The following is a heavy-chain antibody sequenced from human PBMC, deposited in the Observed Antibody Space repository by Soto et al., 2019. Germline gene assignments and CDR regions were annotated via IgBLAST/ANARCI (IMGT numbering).Heavy chain of an antibody. D-gene: IGHD2-2*02. CDR1: GGTFSSYA. CDR2: IIPIFGTA. J-gene: IGHJ6*02. Sequence: SVKVSCKASGGTFSSYAISWVRQAPGQGLEWMGGIIPIFGTANYAQKSQGRVTITADESTSTAYMELSSPRSEDTAVYYCARAGYCSSTSCYNDYYYGMDVWGQGTTVTVSS. CDR3: ARAGYCSSTSCYNDYYYGMDV. V-gene: IGHV1-69*13.